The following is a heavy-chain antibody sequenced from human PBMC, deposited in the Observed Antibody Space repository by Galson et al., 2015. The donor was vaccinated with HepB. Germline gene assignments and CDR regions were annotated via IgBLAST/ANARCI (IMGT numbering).Heavy chain of an antibody. J-gene: IGHJ5*02. CDR2: IWYDGSNK. D-gene: IGHD6-19*01. Sequence: SLRLSCAASGFTFSSYGMHWVRQAPGKGLEWVAVIWYDGSNKYYADSVKGRFTISRDNSKNTVSLQMSSLRAEDTAVYYCARAPTVAGDTWFDPWGQGTLVTVSS. CDR3: ARAPTVAGDTWFDP. V-gene: IGHV3-33*01. CDR1: GFTFSSYG.